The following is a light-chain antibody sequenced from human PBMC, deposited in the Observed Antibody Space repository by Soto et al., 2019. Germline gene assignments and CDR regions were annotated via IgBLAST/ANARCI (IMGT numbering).Light chain of an antibody. Sequence: QSVLTQPRSVSGSPGQSVTISCTGTSSDVGGYNYVSWYQQHPGKAPKLMIYDVSKWPSGVPDRFSGSKSGNTASLTISGLQAEDEADYYCCSYAGATAVFGGGTKVTVL. J-gene: IGLJ2*01. CDR1: SSDVGGYNY. CDR2: DVS. CDR3: CSYAGATAV. V-gene: IGLV2-11*01.